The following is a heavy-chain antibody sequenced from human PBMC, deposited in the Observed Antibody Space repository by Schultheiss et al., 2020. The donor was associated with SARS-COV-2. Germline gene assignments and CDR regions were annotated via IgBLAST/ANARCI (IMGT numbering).Heavy chain of an antibody. CDR2: IKHSGST. CDR1: GESFSGYY. CDR3: ARTAVAGTASFDY. J-gene: IGHJ4*02. V-gene: IGHV4-34*01. D-gene: IGHD6-19*01. Sequence: ESLKISCAVYGESFSGYYWRWIRQTPGKGLEWSGEIKHSGSTNYNPSLKSRITISLDTSNNHFSLKLSSVTAADTAVYYCARTAVAGTASFDYWGQGTLVTVSS.